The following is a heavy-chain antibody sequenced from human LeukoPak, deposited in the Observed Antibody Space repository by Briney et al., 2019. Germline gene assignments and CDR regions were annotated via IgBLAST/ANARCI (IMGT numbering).Heavy chain of an antibody. CDR1: GFTFSNAW. Sequence: PGGCLRLSCAVSGFTFSNAWMSWVRQAPGQGLERVGRIKSKTDGETTDYGAPVKGRFTISRDDSKNTLYLQMNSLKIEDTAVYYCGLGSGRSDFDYWGQGTLVTVSS. CDR3: GLGSGRSDFDY. J-gene: IGHJ4*02. D-gene: IGHD3-10*01. V-gene: IGHV3-15*01. CDR2: IKSKTDGETT.